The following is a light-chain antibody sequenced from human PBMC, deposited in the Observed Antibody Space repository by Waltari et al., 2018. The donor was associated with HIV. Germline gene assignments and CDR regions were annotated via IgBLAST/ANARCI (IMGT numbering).Light chain of an antibody. CDR2: QDS. CDR1: KQGDQY. Sequence: SYELTQPPALSVSPGQTASITSSGDKQGDQYDCWYQQKPGPSPVLVIYQDSKRPSGIPERFSGSNSGNSATLTIGGTQAMDEADYYCQAWDSSTAGVFGGGTKLTVL. V-gene: IGLV3-1*01. CDR3: QAWDSSTAGV. J-gene: IGLJ2*01.